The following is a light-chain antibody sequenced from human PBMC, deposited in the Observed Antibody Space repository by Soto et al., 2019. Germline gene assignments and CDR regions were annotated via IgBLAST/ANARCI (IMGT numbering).Light chain of an antibody. CDR1: QSVSGNH. Sequence: EIVLTQSPGTLSLSPGEEATLSCRASQSVSGNHLAWYQQKPGQAPRLLIFGASSRATGIPDRFSGSGSGTDFTLTISRLEPGDFAVYFCQKYVSSPRTFGQGTKVDIK. V-gene: IGKV3-20*01. CDR3: QKYVSSPRT. J-gene: IGKJ1*01. CDR2: GAS.